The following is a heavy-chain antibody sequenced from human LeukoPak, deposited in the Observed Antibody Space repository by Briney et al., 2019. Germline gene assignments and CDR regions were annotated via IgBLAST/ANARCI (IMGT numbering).Heavy chain of an antibody. CDR3: ARDLGLGNWFDP. CDR1: GGSISSYY. D-gene: IGHD3/OR15-3a*01. J-gene: IGHJ5*02. V-gene: IGHV4-59*01. Sequence: SETLSLTCTVSGGSISSYYWSWIRQPPGKALEWIGYIYYSGSTNYNPSLKSRVTISVDTSKNQFSLKLSSVTAADTAVYYCARDLGLGNWFDPWGQGTLVTVSS. CDR2: IYYSGST.